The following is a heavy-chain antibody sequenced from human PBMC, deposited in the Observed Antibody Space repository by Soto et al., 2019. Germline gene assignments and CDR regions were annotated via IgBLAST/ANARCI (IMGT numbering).Heavy chain of an antibody. V-gene: IGHV4-31*03. CDR1: GGSISSGDYY. D-gene: IGHD1-26*01. J-gene: IGHJ4*02. CDR3: ARQLDSGNYYTFDY. Sequence: QVQLQESGPGLVKPSQTLSLTCTVSGGSISSGDYYWSWIRQHPGKDLEWIGYIYYSGTTYYNPSLKTRVTXXAXTXMNQFALKLSSVTAADTAVYYCARQLDSGNYYTFDYWGQGALVTVSS. CDR2: IYYSGTT.